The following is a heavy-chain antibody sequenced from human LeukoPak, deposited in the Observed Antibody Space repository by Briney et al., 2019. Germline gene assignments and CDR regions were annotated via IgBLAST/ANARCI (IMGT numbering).Heavy chain of an antibody. CDR3: ARVKARAAIVVVPADWFDP. J-gene: IGHJ5*02. CDR1: GYTFTSYG. Sequence: ASVKVSCKASGYTFTSYGISWVRQAPGQGLEWMGWISAYNGNTNYAQKLQGRVTMTTDTSTSTAYMELRGLRSDDTAVYYCARVKARAAIVVVPADWFDPWGQGTLVTVSS. V-gene: IGHV1-18*04. CDR2: ISAYNGNT. D-gene: IGHD2-2*01.